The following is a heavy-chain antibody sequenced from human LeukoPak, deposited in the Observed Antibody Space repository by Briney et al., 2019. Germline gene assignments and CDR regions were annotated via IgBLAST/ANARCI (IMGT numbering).Heavy chain of an antibody. Sequence: ASVKVSCKASGYAFTNYGITWVRQAPGQGLEWMGWISAYNGNTNYAQNLQDRVTMTTDTSTGTAYMELRSLRSDDTAVYYCARGDLYYYYYYMDVWGKGTTVTVSS. CDR1: GYAFTNYG. CDR2: ISAYNGNT. V-gene: IGHV1-18*01. CDR3: ARGDLYYYYYYMDV. J-gene: IGHJ6*03.